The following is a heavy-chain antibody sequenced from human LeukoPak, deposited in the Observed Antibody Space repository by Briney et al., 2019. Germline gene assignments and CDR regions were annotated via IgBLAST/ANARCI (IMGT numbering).Heavy chain of an antibody. CDR3: ARRSPIKTDC. CDR1: GFTFTSYE. J-gene: IGHJ4*02. V-gene: IGHV3-48*03. Sequence: GGSLTLSCAASGFTFTSYEMNWVRQAPGKGLEWVSYISSSGVTTFYADSVKGRFTISRDNADNSLYLQMNSLRAEDTAFYYCARRSPIKTDCWGQGTLVTVSS. CDR2: ISSSGVTT.